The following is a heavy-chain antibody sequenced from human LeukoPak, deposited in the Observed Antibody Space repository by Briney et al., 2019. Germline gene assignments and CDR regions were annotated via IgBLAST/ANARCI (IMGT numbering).Heavy chain of an antibody. J-gene: IGHJ5*02. CDR1: GGSFSGFY. CDR3: ARVAGYLPARWFDP. D-gene: IGHD6-25*01. Sequence: SDTLSLTCAVYGGSFSGFYWSWIRHVPGKGLEWIGEINYTGSTSYNPSLKSRVTISVDTSQNQFFLLLTSVTAADTAVYYCARVAGYLPARWFDPWGQGTHVTVSS. V-gene: IGHV4-34*01. CDR2: INYTGST.